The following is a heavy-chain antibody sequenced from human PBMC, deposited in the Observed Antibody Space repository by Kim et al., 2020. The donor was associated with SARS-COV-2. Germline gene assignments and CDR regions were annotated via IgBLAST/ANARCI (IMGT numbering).Heavy chain of an antibody. Sequence: GGSLRLSCAASGFTFSSYGMHWVRQAPGKGLEWVAVIWYDGSNKYYADSVKGRFTISRDNSKNTLYLQMNSLRAEDTAVYYCAKERGYCSGGSCYSYFDYWGQGTLVTVSS. CDR3: AKERGYCSGGSCYSYFDY. D-gene: IGHD2-15*01. J-gene: IGHJ4*02. CDR2: IWYDGSNK. CDR1: GFTFSSYG. V-gene: IGHV3-33*06.